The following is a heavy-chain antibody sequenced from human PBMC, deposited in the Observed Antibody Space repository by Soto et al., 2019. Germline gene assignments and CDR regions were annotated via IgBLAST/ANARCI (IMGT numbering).Heavy chain of an antibody. Sequence: SETLSLTCAVYGGSFNDHYWTWIRQPPGKGLEWIGEVNHRGSTNYNPPLKSRVTISADTSKNQVSLKLTSVTAADTAVYYCVRGISVNVLVQRDAPDKYYFDSWGQGXLVTVYS. J-gene: IGHJ4*02. CDR3: VRGISVNVLVQRDAPDKYYFDS. CDR2: VNHRGST. CDR1: GGSFNDHY. V-gene: IGHV4-34*01. D-gene: IGHD1-1*01.